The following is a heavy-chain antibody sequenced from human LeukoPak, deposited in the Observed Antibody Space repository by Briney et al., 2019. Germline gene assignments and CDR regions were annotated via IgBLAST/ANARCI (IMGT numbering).Heavy chain of an antibody. V-gene: IGHV3-74*01. CDR1: GFTFFSYW. D-gene: IGHD2-8*02. J-gene: IGHJ5*02. Sequence: GGSLRLSCAASGFTFFSYWMHWVRQVPGKGLMWVSRINGDGGITNYADSVKGRFTISRDNAKNTLFLQMNSLRADDTAVYYCARDAGGGQQRDGWFDPWGQGTLVTVSS. CDR2: INGDGGIT. CDR3: ARDAGGGQQRDGWFDP.